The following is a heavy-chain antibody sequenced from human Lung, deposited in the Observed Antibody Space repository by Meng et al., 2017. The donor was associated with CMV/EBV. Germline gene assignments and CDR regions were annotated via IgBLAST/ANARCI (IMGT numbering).Heavy chain of an antibody. V-gene: IGHV3-30*02. D-gene: IGHD2-15*01. Sequence: GESLKISCAASGFSFSNFGIHWVRQAPGKGLEWVAFTRDDGSKIFYVDSVKGRFSISIDDSKNTVHLHMNSLRAEDTAVYHCAMSQPRGGGYWRGASYYYYGLDVWGHGTTVTVSS. CDR1: GFSFSNFG. CDR3: AMSQPRGGGYWRGASYYYYGLDV. J-gene: IGHJ6*02. CDR2: TRDDGSKI.